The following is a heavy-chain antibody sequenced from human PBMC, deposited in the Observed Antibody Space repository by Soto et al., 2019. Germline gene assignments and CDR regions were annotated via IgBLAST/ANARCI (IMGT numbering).Heavy chain of an antibody. CDR2: IFSNDEK. J-gene: IGHJ2*01. Sequence: QVTLKESGPVLVKPTETLTLTCTVSGFSHSNARMGVSWIRQPPGKALEWLAHIFSNDEKSYSTSLKSRLTISKDTSKSQVVLTMTNMDPVDTATYYCARETYYDFWSGYYYWYFDLWGRGTLVTVSS. CDR1: GFSHSNARMG. V-gene: IGHV2-26*01. D-gene: IGHD3-3*01. CDR3: ARETYYDFWSGYYYWYFDL.